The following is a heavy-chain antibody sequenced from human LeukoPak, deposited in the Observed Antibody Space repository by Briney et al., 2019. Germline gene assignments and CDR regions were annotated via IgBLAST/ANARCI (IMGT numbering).Heavy chain of an antibody. CDR3: ARDPKYYYDSP. J-gene: IGHJ5*02. CDR2: ISSSSSTI. CDR1: GFTFSSYS. Sequence: GGSLRLSCAASGFTFSSYSMNWVRQAPGKGLEWVSYISSSSSTIYYADSVKGRFTISRDNAKNSLYLQMNSLRAEDTVVYYCARDPKYYYDSPWGQGTLVTVSS. D-gene: IGHD3-22*01. V-gene: IGHV3-48*01.